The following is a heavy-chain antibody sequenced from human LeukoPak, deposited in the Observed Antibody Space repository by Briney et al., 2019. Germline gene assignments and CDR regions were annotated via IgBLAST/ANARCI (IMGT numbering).Heavy chain of an antibody. D-gene: IGHD6-19*01. J-gene: IGHJ4*02. Sequence: GASVKVSCKASGGTFSSYAISWVRWAPGQGLEWMGGIIPIFGTANYARKFQGRVTMTRDTSTSTVYMELSSLRSEDTAVYYCASSIAVAGTGTFDYWGQGTLVTVSS. CDR2: IIPIFGTA. V-gene: IGHV1-69*05. CDR1: GGTFSSYA. CDR3: ASSIAVAGTGTFDY.